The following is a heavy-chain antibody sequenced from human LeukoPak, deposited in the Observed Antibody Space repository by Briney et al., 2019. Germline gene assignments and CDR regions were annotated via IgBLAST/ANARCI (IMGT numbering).Heavy chain of an antibody. V-gene: IGHV1-24*01. CDR1: GYTLTELS. CDR2: FDPEDGET. CDR3: ATQGGSYGGIDY. Sequence: ASVKVPCKVSGYTLTELSMHWVRQAPGKGLEWMGGFDPEDGETIYAQKFQGRVTMTEDTSTDTAYMELSSLRSEDTAVYYCATQGGSYGGIDYWGQGTLVTVSS. D-gene: IGHD1-26*01. J-gene: IGHJ4*02.